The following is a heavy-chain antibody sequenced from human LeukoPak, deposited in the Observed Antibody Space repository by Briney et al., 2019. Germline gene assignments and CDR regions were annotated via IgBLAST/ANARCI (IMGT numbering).Heavy chain of an antibody. V-gene: IGHV3-23*01. D-gene: IGHD3-3*01. CDR1: GFTFSNYA. J-gene: IGHJ3*02. CDR2: VNDNGAAT. Sequence: GGSLRLSCAASGFTFSNYAMSWVRQAPGKGLKWVATVNDNGAATYYADSVKGRFTISRDNSKNTLYLQMNSLRAEDTAVYYCAKDPPDFWSGYPYAFDIWGQGTMVTVSS. CDR3: AKDPPDFWSGYPYAFDI.